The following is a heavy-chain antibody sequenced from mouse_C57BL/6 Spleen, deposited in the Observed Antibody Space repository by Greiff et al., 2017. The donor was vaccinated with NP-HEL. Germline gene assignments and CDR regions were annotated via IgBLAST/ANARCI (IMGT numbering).Heavy chain of an antibody. V-gene: IGHV5-4*03. J-gene: IGHJ4*01. CDR2: ISDGGSYT. Sequence: EVKVVESGGGLVKPGGSLKLSCAASGFTFSSYAMSWVRQTPEKRLEWVATISDGGSYTYYPDNVKGRFTISRDNAKNNLYLQMSHLKSEDTAMYYCARVGAGYYAMDYWGQGTSVTVSS. CDR3: ARVGAGYYAMDY. CDR1: GFTFSSYA. D-gene: IGHD3-3*01.